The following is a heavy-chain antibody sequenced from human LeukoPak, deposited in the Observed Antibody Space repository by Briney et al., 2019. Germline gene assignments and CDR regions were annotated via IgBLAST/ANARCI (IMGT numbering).Heavy chain of an antibody. D-gene: IGHD1-1*01. CDR1: GGTFSSYA. CDR2: IIPILGIA. V-gene: IGHV1-69*04. Sequence: ASVKVSCKASGGTFSSYAISWVRQAPGQGLEWMGRIIPILGIANYAQKFQGRVTITADKSTSTAYMELSSLRSEDTAVYYCASLSTGTGSLDYWGQGTLVTVSS. CDR3: ASLSTGTGSLDY. J-gene: IGHJ4*02.